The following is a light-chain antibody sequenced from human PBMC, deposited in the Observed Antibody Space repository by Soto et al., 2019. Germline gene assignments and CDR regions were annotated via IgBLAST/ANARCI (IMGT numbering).Light chain of an antibody. Sequence: IVLTQSPVTLSLSPGESAALSCRASQNISSYLIWYQQKPGQAPRLLMYDASNRATGIPDRFSGSGSGTEFTLTIRRLEPEDSAVYYCQQYGSSRTCGQGTKVDIK. CDR1: QNISSY. CDR3: QQYGSSRT. J-gene: IGKJ1*01. V-gene: IGKV3-20*01. CDR2: DAS.